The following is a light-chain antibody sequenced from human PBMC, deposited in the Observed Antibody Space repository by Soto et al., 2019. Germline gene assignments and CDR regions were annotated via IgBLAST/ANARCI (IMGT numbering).Light chain of an antibody. CDR1: QAISSA. CDR2: DAS. V-gene: IGKV1-13*02. CDR3: QQYKSHRRT. Sequence: ANQLTQSPSSLSASVGDRVTITCRASQAISSALAWYQQKPGKPPKLLIYDASTLQSGVPSRFSGTASGTDFTLTINSLQPEDFATYYCQQYKSHRRTFGQGTKVDIK. J-gene: IGKJ1*01.